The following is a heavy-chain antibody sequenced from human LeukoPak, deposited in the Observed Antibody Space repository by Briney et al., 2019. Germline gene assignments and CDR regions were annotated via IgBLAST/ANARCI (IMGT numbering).Heavy chain of an antibody. J-gene: IGHJ4*02. CDR3: VRDAGWCKGDY. D-gene: IGHD6-19*01. V-gene: IGHV3-7*01. CDR2: IKGDGSRQ. CDR1: GFDFNKSW. Sequence: PGGSLRLSCAGSGFDFNKSWMSWVRQAPGKGLEWVANIKGDGSRQKFVDSVKGRFTISRDNAKNSLFLQMNSLRAEDTAVYFCVRDAGWCKGDYWGQGTLVSVPS.